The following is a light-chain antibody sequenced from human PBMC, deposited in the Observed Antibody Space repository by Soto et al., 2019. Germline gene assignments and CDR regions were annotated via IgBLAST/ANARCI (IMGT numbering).Light chain of an antibody. V-gene: IGKV2-28*01. CDR1: QSLLDSSGYDF. CDR3: MQALQTPLT. CDR2: LGS. Sequence: DIVMTQSPLSLPDTPGEPASISRRSSQSLLDSSGYDFLDWYLLKPGQSPQLLIYLGSNRASGVPDRFSGSASGTDFTLQISRVEAEDVGVYYCMQALQTPLTFGQGTKLEIK. J-gene: IGKJ2*01.